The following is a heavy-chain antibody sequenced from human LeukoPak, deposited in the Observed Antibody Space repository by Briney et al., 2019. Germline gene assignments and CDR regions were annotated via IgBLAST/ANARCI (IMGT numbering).Heavy chain of an antibody. CDR1: GGSVSSGSYY. V-gene: IGHV4-61*01. CDR2: IHSSGST. Sequence: SETLSLTCTVSGGSVSSGSYYWSWIRQPPGKGLEWIGYIHSSGSTNYSPSLKSRVTMSVDTSKNQFSLNLTSVTAADTALYYCARDLKNTAPYFDYWGQGTLVTVSS. D-gene: IGHD1/OR15-1a*01. J-gene: IGHJ4*02. CDR3: ARDLKNTAPYFDY.